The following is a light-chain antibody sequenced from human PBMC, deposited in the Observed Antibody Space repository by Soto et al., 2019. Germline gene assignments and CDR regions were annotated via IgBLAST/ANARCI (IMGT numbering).Light chain of an antibody. CDR2: LEGSGSY. CDR1: SGHSSYI. CDR3: ETWDSNSVV. J-gene: IGLJ2*01. V-gene: IGLV4-60*03. Sequence: QSVLTQSSSASASLGSSVELTCTLSSGHSSYIIAWHQQQPGKAPRYLMKLEGSGSYNKGSGVPDRFSGSSSGADRYLTISNVQSEDEADYYCETWDSNSVVFGGGTKLTVL.